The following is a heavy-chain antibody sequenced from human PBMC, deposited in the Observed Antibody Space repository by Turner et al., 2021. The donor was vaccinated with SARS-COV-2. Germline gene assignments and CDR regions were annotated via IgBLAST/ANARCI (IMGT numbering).Heavy chain of an antibody. CDR3: ARSSFRMYFAH. CDR1: GFALSSSW. J-gene: IGHJ4*02. V-gene: IGHV3-7*01. D-gene: IGHD2-2*01. CDR2: INDAGSEE. Sequence: EVQLVESGGGLVQPGGSRRLSCAASGFALSSSWMTWVRQAPGKGLYCVATINDAGSEEYYVGSVKGRFIISRDNAKNSMYLQMNSLRAEDTAVYYCARSSFRMYFAHWGQGTLVTVSS.